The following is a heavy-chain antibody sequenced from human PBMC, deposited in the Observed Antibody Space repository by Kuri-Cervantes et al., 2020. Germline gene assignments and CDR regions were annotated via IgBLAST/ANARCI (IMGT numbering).Heavy chain of an antibody. CDR1: GGSISSYY. D-gene: IGHD2-15*01. CDR2: IYYSGST. Sequence: SETLSLTCTVSGGSISSYYWSWIRQPAGKGLEWIGYIYYSGSTNYNPSLKSRVTISVDTSKNQFSLKLSSVTAADTAVYYCARGRLILGYCSGGSCKLASRNYYMDVWGKGTTVTVSS. J-gene: IGHJ6*03. CDR3: ARGRLILGYCSGGSCKLASRNYYMDV. V-gene: IGHV4-59*12.